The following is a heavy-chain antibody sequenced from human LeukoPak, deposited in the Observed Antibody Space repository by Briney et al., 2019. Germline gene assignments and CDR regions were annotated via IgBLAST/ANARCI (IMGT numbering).Heavy chain of an antibody. V-gene: IGHV1-2*04. CDR3: ARGIAAANYYYYGMDV. CDR1: GYTFTGYY. Sequence: ASVKVSCKASGYTFTGYYMHWVRQAPGQGLEWMGWINPNSGGTNYAQKFQGWVTMTRDTPISTAYMELSRLRSDDTAVYYCARGIAAANYYYYGMDVWGQGTTVTVSS. J-gene: IGHJ6*02. D-gene: IGHD6-13*01. CDR2: INPNSGGT.